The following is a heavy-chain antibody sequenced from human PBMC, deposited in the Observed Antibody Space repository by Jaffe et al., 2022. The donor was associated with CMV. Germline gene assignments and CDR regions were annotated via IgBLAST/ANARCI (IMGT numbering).Heavy chain of an antibody. Sequence: QVQLQQSGPGLVKPSQTLSLTCAISGDSVSSNSAAWNWIRQSPSRGLEWLGRTYYRSKWYNDYAVSVKSRITINPDTSKNQFSLQLNSVTPEDTAVYYCARDGRIAVAGPYYYGMDVWGQGTTVTVSS. CDR2: TYYRSKWYN. J-gene: IGHJ6*02. D-gene: IGHD6-19*01. CDR1: GDSVSSNSAA. V-gene: IGHV6-1*01. CDR3: ARDGRIAVAGPYYYGMDV.